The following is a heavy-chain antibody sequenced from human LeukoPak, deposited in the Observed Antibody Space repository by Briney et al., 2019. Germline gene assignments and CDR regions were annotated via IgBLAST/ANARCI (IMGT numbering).Heavy chain of an antibody. V-gene: IGHV3-48*01. CDR1: GFTFRTSG. D-gene: IGHD1-26*01. CDR3: AKDGGTHDH. Sequence: GGSLRLSCAASGFTFRTSGMNWVRQAPGKGLEWVSYISSSGTTISYAQSVKGRFTITRDNAQNSLTLRMNTLRADDTAVYYCAKDGGTHDHWGQGTLVTVSS. J-gene: IGHJ4*02. CDR2: ISSSGTTI.